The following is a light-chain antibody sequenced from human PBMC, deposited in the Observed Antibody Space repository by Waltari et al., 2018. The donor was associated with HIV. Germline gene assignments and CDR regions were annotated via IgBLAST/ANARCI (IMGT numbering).Light chain of an antibody. Sequence: EIVMTQSPATLSVSPGERATLSCRASQSVGSNLAWYQQKRGQAPRLLIYGASTRATGIPVRFSGSGSATEFTLTISSLQSEDVAIYYCQQYNNWPPWTFGQGTK. J-gene: IGKJ1*01. CDR1: QSVGSN. CDR2: GAS. V-gene: IGKV3-15*01. CDR3: QQYNNWPPWT.